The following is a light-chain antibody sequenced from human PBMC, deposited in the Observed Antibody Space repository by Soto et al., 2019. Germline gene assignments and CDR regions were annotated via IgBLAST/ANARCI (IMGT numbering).Light chain of an antibody. CDR3: QQYNDWPPIT. J-gene: IGKJ5*01. V-gene: IGKV3-15*01. CDR2: YAS. CDR1: QSVSNN. Sequence: EIMMTQSPVTLSVSPGERATLSCRASQSVSNNLAWYQQKPGQAPRLLIYYASTRATGIPDRFSGSGSGTEFTLTISSLQSEDFALYYCQQYNDWPPITFGQGTRLEIK.